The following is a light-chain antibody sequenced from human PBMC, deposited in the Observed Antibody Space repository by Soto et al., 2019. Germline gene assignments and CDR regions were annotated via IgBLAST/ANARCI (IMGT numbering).Light chain of an antibody. J-gene: IGLJ1*01. CDR1: SSDIGSYNA. CDR3: CSYVGRNTYV. Sequence: QSALTQPRSVSGSPGHSVTISCFGTSSDIGSYNAVSWYQQHPGKAPKLIIFDVFERPSGVPDRFSGSKSGNSASLTISGLRAEDEADYYCCSYVGRNTYVFGTGTKLTVL. V-gene: IGLV2-11*01. CDR2: DVF.